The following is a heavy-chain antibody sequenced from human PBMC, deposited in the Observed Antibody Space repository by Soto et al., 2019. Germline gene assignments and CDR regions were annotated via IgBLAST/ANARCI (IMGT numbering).Heavy chain of an antibody. CDR3: ARDGQIEVVTATTLDV. J-gene: IGHJ6*02. CDR1: GFTFSSSA. CDR2: ISYDGSNK. Sequence: GGSLRLSCAASGFTFSSSAMHWARQAPGKGLEWVAVISYDGSNKYYADSVKGRFTIARDNSKNTLYLQMNSLRAEDTAVYYCARDGQIEVVTATTLDVWGQGTTVTVSS. V-gene: IGHV3-30-3*01. D-gene: IGHD2-21*02.